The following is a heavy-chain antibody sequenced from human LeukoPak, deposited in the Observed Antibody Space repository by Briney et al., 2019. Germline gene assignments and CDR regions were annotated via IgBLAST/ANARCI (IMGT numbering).Heavy chain of an antibody. CDR2: INTNTGNP. D-gene: IGHD6-19*01. J-gene: IGHJ4*02. CDR1: GYTFTSYA. CDR3: ARGVAGTRSGPSYYFDY. Sequence: ASVKVSCKASGYTFTSYAMNWVRQAPGQGLEWMGWINTNTGNPTYAQGFTGRFVFSLVTSVSTAYLQICSLKAEDTAVYYCARGVAGTRSGPSYYFDYWGQGTLVTVSS. V-gene: IGHV7-4-1*01.